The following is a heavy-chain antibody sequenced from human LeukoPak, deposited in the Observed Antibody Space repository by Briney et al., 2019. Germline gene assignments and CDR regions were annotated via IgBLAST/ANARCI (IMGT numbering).Heavy chain of an antibody. CDR1: GFTFSSCA. V-gene: IGHV3-23*01. J-gene: IGHJ4*02. CDR3: VKADTGGNYFDH. Sequence: PGGSLRLSCVASGFTFSSCAMSWVRQAPGKGLEWVSAIDVGGGNTYYADSVKGRFTFSRDNFKNTLHLQMNSLRAEDTAVYYCVKADTGGNYFDHWGQGTLVTVSS. D-gene: IGHD1-26*01. CDR2: IDVGGGNT.